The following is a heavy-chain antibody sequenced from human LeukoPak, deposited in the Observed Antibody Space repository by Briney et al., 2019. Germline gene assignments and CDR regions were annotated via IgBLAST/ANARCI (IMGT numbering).Heavy chain of an antibody. Sequence: GGSLRLSCTASGFTFGDYAMSWVRQAPGKGLEWVGFIRSKAYGGTTEYAASVKGTFTISRDDSKSIAYLQMNSLKTEDTAVYYCMGGLGYCSSTSCYTGYWGQGTLVTVSS. CDR3: MGGLGYCSSTSCYTGY. V-gene: IGHV3-49*04. CDR2: IRSKAYGGTT. CDR1: GFTFGDYA. J-gene: IGHJ4*02. D-gene: IGHD2-2*02.